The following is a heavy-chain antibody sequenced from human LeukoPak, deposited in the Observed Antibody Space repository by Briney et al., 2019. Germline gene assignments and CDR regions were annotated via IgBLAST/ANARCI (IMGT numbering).Heavy chain of an antibody. Sequence: ERSLRLSCAASGFTFSSYAMHWVRQAPGKGLEWMSTITCDGHNKFYADSVKGRFTISRDNSKNTLYLHVNSLRAEDTAIYYCARELTGLVESCGYSDYWGQGTLVTVSS. CDR2: ITCDGHNK. D-gene: IGHD3-22*01. CDR3: ARELTGLVESCGYSDY. CDR1: GFTFSSYA. V-gene: IGHV3-30*07. J-gene: IGHJ4*02.